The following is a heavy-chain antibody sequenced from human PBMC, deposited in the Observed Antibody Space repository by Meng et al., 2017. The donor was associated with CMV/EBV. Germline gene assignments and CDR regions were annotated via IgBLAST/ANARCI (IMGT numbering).Heavy chain of an antibody. Sequence: GSLKISCAASGFTVSSNYMSWVRQAPGKGLEWVSVIYSGGSTYYADSVKGRFTISRDNSKNTLYLQMNSLRAEDTAVYYCAGSSSSYYYYGMDVWGQGTTVTVSS. D-gene: IGHD6-6*01. V-gene: IGHV3-53*01. J-gene: IGHJ6*02. CDR1: GFTVSSNY. CDR2: IYSGGST. CDR3: AGSSSSYYYYGMDV.